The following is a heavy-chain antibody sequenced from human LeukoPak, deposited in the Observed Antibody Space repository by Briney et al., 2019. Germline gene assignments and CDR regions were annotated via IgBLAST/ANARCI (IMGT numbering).Heavy chain of an antibody. D-gene: IGHD6-13*01. V-gene: IGHV4-34*01. CDR1: GGSFSGYY. J-gene: IGHJ5*02. CDR2: INHSGST. Sequence: KPSETLSLTCAVYGGSFSGYYRSWICQPPGKGLEWIGEINHSGSTNYNPSLKSRVTISVDTSKNQFSLKLSSVTAADTAVYYCARGGRSSSWYPIWFDPWGQGTLVTVSS. CDR3: ARGGRSSSWYPIWFDP.